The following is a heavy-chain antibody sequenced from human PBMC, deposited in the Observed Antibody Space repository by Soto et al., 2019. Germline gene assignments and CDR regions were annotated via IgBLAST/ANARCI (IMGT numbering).Heavy chain of an antibody. V-gene: IGHV3-11*01. CDR3: ARDIEPPGLFFDY. Sequence: GGSLRLSCAASGFSFSDYYMSWIRQAPGKGLEWVSYIDFSSNSIYYADSVKGRFTISRDNAKNSLYLQMNSLRAEDTAVYYCARDIEPPGLFFDYWGQGTLVTVSS. CDR2: IDFSSNSI. D-gene: IGHD6-13*01. J-gene: IGHJ4*02. CDR1: GFSFSDYY.